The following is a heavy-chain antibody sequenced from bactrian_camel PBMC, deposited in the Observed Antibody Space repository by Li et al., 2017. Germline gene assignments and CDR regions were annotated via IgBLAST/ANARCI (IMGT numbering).Heavy chain of an antibody. CDR2: INSGGGST. Sequence: VQLVESGGGLVQPGGSLRLSCAASGFTFSSYYMSWVRQAPGKGLEWVSAINSGGGSTYYANTVKGRFTISRDNAKKMVYLEMNNLKPEDTAMYYCAADPTCELASAVVADHWYPPPQEYWGQGTQVT. D-gene: IGHD6*01. V-gene: IGHV3S40*01. CDR1: GFTFSSYY. J-gene: IGHJ4*01. CDR3: AADPTCELASAVVADHWYPPPQEY.